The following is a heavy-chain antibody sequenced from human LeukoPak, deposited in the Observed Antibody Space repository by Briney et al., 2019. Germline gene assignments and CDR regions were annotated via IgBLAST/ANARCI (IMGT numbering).Heavy chain of an antibody. CDR3: ATGWTVQLN. J-gene: IGHJ4*02. V-gene: IGHV4-59*01. D-gene: IGHD1-1*01. Sequence: SETLSLTCTVSGGSISSDYWNWIRQPPGKGLEWIGYIYYSGPTYYNPSLKSRVTMSVDTSKNQFSLNLTSVTAADTAVYYCATGWTVQLNWGQGTLVTVSS. CDR2: IYYSGPT. CDR1: GGSISSDY.